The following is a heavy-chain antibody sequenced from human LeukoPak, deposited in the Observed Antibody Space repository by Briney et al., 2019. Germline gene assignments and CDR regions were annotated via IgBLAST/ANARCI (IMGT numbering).Heavy chain of an antibody. CDR1: GYTFTGYY. V-gene: IGHV1-2*02. D-gene: IGHD3-10*01. J-gene: IGHJ2*01. CDR2: INPNSGGT. Sequence: ASVKVSCKASGYTFTGYYMHWVRQAPGQGHEWMGWINPNSGGTNYAQKFQGRVTMTRDTSISTAYMELSRLRSDDTAVYYCARDSLLVRGLDLWGRGTLVTVSS. CDR3: ARDSLLVRGLDL.